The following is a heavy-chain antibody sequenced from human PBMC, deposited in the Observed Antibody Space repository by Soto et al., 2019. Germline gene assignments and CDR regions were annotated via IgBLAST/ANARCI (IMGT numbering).Heavy chain of an antibody. V-gene: IGHV1-69*01. CDR2: IIPIFGTA. Sequence: QVQLVQSGAEVKKPGSSVKVSCKASGGTFSSYAISWVRQAPGQGLEWMGGIIPIFGTATYAQKFQGRVTITTDEYTSTAYMELSSLRSEDTAVYYCARKGYNWNYVGGNEDAFDIWGQGTMVTVSS. CDR3: ARKGYNWNYVGGNEDAFDI. CDR1: GGTFSSYA. D-gene: IGHD1-7*01. J-gene: IGHJ3*02.